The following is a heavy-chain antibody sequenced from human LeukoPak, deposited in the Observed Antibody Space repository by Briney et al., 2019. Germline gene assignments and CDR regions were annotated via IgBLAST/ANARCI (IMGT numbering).Heavy chain of an antibody. J-gene: IGHJ4*02. V-gene: IGHV1-69*05. Sequence: SVTVSCKASGGTFSSYAISWVRQAPGQGLEWMGGIIPIFGTANYAQKFQGRVTITTDESTSTAYMELSSLRSEDTAVYYCAGYLVAKGFDYWGQGTLVTVSS. CDR2: IIPIFGTA. CDR3: AGYLVAKGFDY. CDR1: GGTFSSYA. D-gene: IGHD2-15*01.